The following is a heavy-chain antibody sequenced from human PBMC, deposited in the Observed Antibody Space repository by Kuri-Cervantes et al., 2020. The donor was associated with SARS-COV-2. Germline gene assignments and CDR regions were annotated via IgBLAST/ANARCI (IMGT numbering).Heavy chain of an antibody. J-gene: IGHJ6*02. CDR2: INHSGST. Sequence: SETLSLTCAVYGGSFSGYYWSWIRQPPGKGLEWIGEINHSGSTNYNPSLKSRVTISVDTSKNKFSLKLITVTAADTAVYYCARFYGGYYYYYGMDVWGQGTTVTVSS. D-gene: IGHD4-23*01. V-gene: IGHV4-34*01. CDR3: ARFYGGYYYYYGMDV. CDR1: GGSFSGYY.